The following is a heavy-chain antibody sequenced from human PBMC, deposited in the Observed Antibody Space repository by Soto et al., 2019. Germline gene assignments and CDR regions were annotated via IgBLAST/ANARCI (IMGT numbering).Heavy chain of an antibody. CDR3: ARATQYYFDTSGYPTGPLFAFDI. V-gene: IGHV4-30-2*01. CDR1: GGSISSGGSS. Sequence: SETLSLTCAVSGGSISSGGSSWSWIRQPPVKGLEWIGYIYDSGSSYYNPSLKSRVTISVDRSKNQFSLKLSSVNAADTAVYYCARATQYYFDTSGYPTGPLFAFDIWGLGTMVT. D-gene: IGHD3-22*01. CDR2: IYDSGSS. J-gene: IGHJ3*02.